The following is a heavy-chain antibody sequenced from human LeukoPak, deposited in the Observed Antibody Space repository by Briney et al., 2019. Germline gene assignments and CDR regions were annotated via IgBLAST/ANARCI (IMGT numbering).Heavy chain of an antibody. CDR2: ICNDCRT. CDR3: AEDRPPTMRDSRWFDP. Sequence: GGSLRLSCAASGVTDNNKYMPWVRHAPGKGLEGVSLICNDCRTYCAASVKGRFTISRDNTKNTLYHQMNSLRTEGTAVYYCAEDRPPTMRDSRWFDPWGQGTLVTVSS. J-gene: IGHJ5*02. D-gene: IGHD3-22*01. CDR1: GVTDNNKY. V-gene: IGHV3-53*01.